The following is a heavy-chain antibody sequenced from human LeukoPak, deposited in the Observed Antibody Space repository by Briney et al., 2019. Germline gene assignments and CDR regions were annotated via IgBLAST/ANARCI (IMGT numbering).Heavy chain of an antibody. Sequence: ASVTVSFKGSGYTFTDYYMHWVRQAPGQGIEWMGWINPNSGTTNYAQKFQGRVTVTSDTSIRTAYMELSRLESDDTAVYYCARDLMTTPTWDFDYWGQGTLVTVAS. CDR3: ARDLMTTPTWDFDY. D-gene: IGHD3-16*01. J-gene: IGHJ4*02. CDR1: GYTFTDYY. V-gene: IGHV1-2*02. CDR2: INPNSGTT.